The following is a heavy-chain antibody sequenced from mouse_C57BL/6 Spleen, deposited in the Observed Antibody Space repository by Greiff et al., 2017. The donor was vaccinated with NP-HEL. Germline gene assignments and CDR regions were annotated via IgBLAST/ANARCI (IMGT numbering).Heavy chain of an antibody. CDR3: ARSYGSSYGYFDV. CDR1: GYTFTTYP. D-gene: IGHD1-1*01. CDR2: FHPYNDDT. Sequence: VMLVESGAELVKPGASVKMSCKASGYTFTTYPIEWMKQNHGKSLEWIGNFHPYNDDTKYNEKFKGKATLTVEKSSSTVYLELSRLTSDDSAVYYCARSYGSSYGYFDVWGTGTTVTVSS. J-gene: IGHJ1*03. V-gene: IGHV1-47*01.